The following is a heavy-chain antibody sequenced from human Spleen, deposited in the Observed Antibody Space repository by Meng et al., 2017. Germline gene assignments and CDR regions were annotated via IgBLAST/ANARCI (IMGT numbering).Heavy chain of an antibody. CDR1: GFTFSSYG. J-gene: IGHJ2*01. V-gene: IGHV3-33*01. CDR3: ARGGSSGWYLWYFDL. D-gene: IGHD6-19*01. CDR2: IWYDGSNK. Sequence: GESLKISCAASGFTFSSYGMHWVRQAPGKGLEWVAVIWYDGSNKYYADSVKGRFTISRDNSKNTLYLQMNSLRAEDTAVYYCARGGSSGWYLWYFDLWGRGTLVTVSS.